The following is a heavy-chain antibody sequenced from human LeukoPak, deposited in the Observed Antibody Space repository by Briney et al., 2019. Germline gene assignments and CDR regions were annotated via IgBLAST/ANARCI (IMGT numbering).Heavy chain of an antibody. Sequence: GSLRLSCAASGFTFSSYSMNWVRQPPGKGLEWIGSIYYSGSTYYNPSLKSRVTISVDTSKNQFSLKLSSVTAADTAVYYCARDDQYCSGGSCYPNWFDPWGQGTLVTVSS. J-gene: IGHJ5*02. CDR1: GFTFSSYS. V-gene: IGHV4-39*07. CDR2: IYYSGST. D-gene: IGHD2-15*01. CDR3: ARDDQYCSGGSCYPNWFDP.